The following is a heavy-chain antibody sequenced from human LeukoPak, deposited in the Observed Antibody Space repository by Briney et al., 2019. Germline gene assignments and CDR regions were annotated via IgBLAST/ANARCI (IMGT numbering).Heavy chain of an antibody. CDR3: ARRITGATSDSFDY. V-gene: IGHV4-39*01. D-gene: IGHD1-20*01. Sequence: PSETLSLICTVFGGSISSSSYFWGWIRQPAGKGLEWIGSISHSGSTYYDPSLKSRITISVDTSNNQFSLKLSSVTAADTAVYYCARRITGATSDSFDYWGQGILVTVSS. CDR2: ISHSGST. J-gene: IGHJ4*02. CDR1: GGSISSSSYF.